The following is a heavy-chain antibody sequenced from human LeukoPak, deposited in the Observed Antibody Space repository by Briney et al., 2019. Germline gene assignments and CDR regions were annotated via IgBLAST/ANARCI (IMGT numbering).Heavy chain of an antibody. J-gene: IGHJ4*02. CDR1: GGSISSGDYY. CDR3: ARDLPYGDSGY. D-gene: IGHD4-17*01. V-gene: IGHV4-30-4*01. Sequence: SETLSLTCTVSGGSISSGDYYWSWIRQPPGKGLEWIGYIYYSGSTYYNPSLKSRVTISVDTPKNQFSLKLSSVTAADTAVYYCARDLPYGDSGYWGQGTLVTVSS. CDR2: IYYSGST.